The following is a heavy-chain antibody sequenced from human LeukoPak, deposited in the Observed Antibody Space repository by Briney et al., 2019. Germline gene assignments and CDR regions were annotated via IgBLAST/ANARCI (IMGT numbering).Heavy chain of an antibody. CDR2: IYYTGST. CDR3: ARVVTSGYYMLDD. J-gene: IGHJ4*02. V-gene: IGHV4-39*07. D-gene: IGHD3-3*01. CDR1: GASISGSGYY. Sequence: PSETLSLTCAVSGASISGSGYYLGWIRQPPGKGLEWIGNIYYTGSTYYNASLQSRVTISIDMSKNQFSLNLRSVTAADTAVYYCARVVTSGYYMLDDWGQGTLVTVSS.